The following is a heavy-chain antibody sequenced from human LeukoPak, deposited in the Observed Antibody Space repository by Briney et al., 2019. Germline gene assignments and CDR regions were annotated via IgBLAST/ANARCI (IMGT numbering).Heavy chain of an antibody. CDR3: AGPLWFGDLEAFDI. V-gene: IGHV4-4*07. D-gene: IGHD3-10*01. CDR2: IYTSGST. CDR1: GGSISSYY. J-gene: IGHJ3*02. Sequence: ASETLSLTCTVSGGSISSYYWSWIRQPAGKGLEWIGRIYTSGSTNYNPSLKSRVTMSVDTSKNQFSLKLSSVTAADTAVYYCAGPLWFGDLEAFDIWGQGTMVTVSS.